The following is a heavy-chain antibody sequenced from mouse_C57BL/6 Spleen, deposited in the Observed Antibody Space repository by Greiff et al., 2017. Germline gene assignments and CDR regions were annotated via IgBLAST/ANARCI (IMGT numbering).Heavy chain of an antibody. D-gene: IGHD2-4*01. CDR1: GYTFTSYW. Sequence: QVQLQQPGAELVRPGSSVKLSCKASGYTFTSYWMHWVKQRPIQGLEWIGNIDPSDSETHYNQKFKDKATLTVDKSSSTAYMQLSSLTSEDSAVYDCAREPLYDYDREGFAYWGQGTLVTVSA. CDR3: AREPLYDYDREGFAY. J-gene: IGHJ3*01. CDR2: IDPSDSET. V-gene: IGHV1-52*01.